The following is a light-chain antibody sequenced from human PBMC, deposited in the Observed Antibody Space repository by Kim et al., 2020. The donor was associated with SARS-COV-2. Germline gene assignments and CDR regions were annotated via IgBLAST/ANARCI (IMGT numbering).Light chain of an antibody. J-gene: IGLJ1*01. CDR1: KLGDKY. CDR2: HDS. V-gene: IGLV3-1*01. Sequence: SYELTQPLSVSVSPGQTASITCSGDKLGDKYACWYQQKPGQSPVLVIYHDSKRPSGIPERFSGSNFGNTATLTISGTQAMVEAVYYSQAWDSSTGVYVFGTGTKGTVL. CDR3: QAWDSSTGVYV.